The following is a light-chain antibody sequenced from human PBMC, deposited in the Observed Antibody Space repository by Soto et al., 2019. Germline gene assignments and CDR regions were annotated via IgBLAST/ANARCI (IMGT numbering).Light chain of an antibody. J-gene: IGKJ2*01. CDR1: QSLSSN. V-gene: IGKV3-15*01. CDR2: GAS. CDR3: QQYNTWPPYT. Sequence: EIVTTQSPATLSVSPGERATLSCRASQSLSSNLAWYQQKPGQAPRLLIYGASTRATGIPARFSGSGSGTEFTLTISSLQSEDFAVYYCQQYNTWPPYTFGQGTKLEIK.